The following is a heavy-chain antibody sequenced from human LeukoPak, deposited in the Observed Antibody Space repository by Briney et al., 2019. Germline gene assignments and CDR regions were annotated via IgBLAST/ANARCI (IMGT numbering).Heavy chain of an antibody. CDR1: GFTVSSNY. Sequence: PGGSLRLSRAASGFTVSSNYMSWVRQAPGKGLEWVSTISGSGGSTYYADSVKGRFTISRDNSKNTLYLQMNSLRAEDTAVYYCAPRAVEMTTTKGYWGQGTLVTVSS. D-gene: IGHD5-24*01. CDR2: ISGSGGST. CDR3: APRAVEMTTTKGY. J-gene: IGHJ4*02. V-gene: IGHV3-23*01.